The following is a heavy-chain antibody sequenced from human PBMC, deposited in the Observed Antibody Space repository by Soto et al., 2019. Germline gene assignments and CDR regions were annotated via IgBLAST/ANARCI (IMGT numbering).Heavy chain of an antibody. J-gene: IGHJ6*02. D-gene: IGHD3-10*01. CDR1: GYTFTSYD. CDR3: ARGNVLHYGMDV. Sequence: GASLKVSCKASGYTFTSYDINWVRQATGQGLEWMGWMNPNSGNTGYAQKFQGRVTMTRNTSISTAYMELSSLRSEDTAVYYCARGNVLHYGMDVWGQGTTVTVSS. CDR2: MNPNSGNT. V-gene: IGHV1-8*01.